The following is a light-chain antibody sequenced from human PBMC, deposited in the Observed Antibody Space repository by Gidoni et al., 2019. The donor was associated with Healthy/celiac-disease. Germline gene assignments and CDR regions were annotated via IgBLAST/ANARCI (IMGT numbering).Light chain of an antibody. J-gene: IGLJ2*01. V-gene: IGLV3-27*01. CDR3: YSAADNNLV. CDR2: KDS. Sequence: SYELTQPSSVSVSPGQTARITCSGDVLKKKYARWFQQKPGRAPVLVIYKDSERPSGILERFSGSSSGTTVTLTISGAQVEDEADYYCYSAADNNLVFGGGTKLTVL. CDR1: VLKKKY.